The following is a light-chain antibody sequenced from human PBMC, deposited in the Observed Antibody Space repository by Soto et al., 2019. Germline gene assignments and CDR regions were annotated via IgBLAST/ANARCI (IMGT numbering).Light chain of an antibody. V-gene: IGKV1-8*01. CDR2: AAS. J-gene: IGKJ1*01. CDR1: QGISSY. Sequence: RMTQSPSSLSASTGARVTITCRASQGISSYLAWYQQKPGKAPKLLIYAASTLQSGVPSRFSGSGSGADFTLTISRLEPEDFAVYYCQQYGSSGTFGQGTKVDIK. CDR3: QQYGSSGT.